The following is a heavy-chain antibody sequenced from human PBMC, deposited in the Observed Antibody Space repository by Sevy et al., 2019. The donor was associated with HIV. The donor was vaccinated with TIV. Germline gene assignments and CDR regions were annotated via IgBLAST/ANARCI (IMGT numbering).Heavy chain of an antibody. CDR3: ARPSPRIAAASAFYDN. J-gene: IGHJ4*02. V-gene: IGHV3-23*01. Sequence: GGSLRLSCVVSGYSFSSYAISWVRQAPGKGLEWVSTINGRGGSTYYADSVKGRFTISRDNPKNTLFLQMINLRVDDTAIYYCARPSPRIAAASAFYDNCGQGTLVTVSS. CDR1: GYSFSSYA. CDR2: INGRGGST. D-gene: IGHD6-13*01.